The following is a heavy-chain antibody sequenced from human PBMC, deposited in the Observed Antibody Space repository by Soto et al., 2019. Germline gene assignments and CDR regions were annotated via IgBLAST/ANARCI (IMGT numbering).Heavy chain of an antibody. J-gene: IGHJ6*02. Sequence: ASVKVSCKASGYTFTGYYMHWVRQAPGQGLEWMGWINPNSGGTNYAQKFQGRVTMTRDTSISTAYMELSRLRSEDTAVYYCARDQGDCSSTSCYYYYYYYGMDVWGQGTTVTVSS. V-gene: IGHV1-2*02. CDR1: GYTFTGYY. CDR2: INPNSGGT. D-gene: IGHD2-2*01. CDR3: ARDQGDCSSTSCYYYYYYYGMDV.